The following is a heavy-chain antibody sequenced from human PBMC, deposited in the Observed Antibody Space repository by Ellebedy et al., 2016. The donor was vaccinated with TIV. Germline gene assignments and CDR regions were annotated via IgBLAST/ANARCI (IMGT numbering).Heavy chain of an antibody. CDR2: IHTDGDT. CDR1: GFTLSSYA. CDR3: AKWRWQQSEFEY. D-gene: IGHD5-24*01. J-gene: IGHJ4*02. Sequence: GGSLRLXXAASGFTLSSYALSWVRQAPVRGLEWVSSIHTDGDTYYADSVKGRFTISRDHSKNTLYLQMNSLRAEDTAVYYCAKWRWQQSEFEYWGQGTLVTVSS. V-gene: IGHV3-23*01.